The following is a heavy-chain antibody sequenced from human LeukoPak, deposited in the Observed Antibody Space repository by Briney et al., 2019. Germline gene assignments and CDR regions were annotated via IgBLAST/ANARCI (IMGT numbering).Heavy chain of an antibody. D-gene: IGHD3-22*01. V-gene: IGHV3-23*01. CDR1: GFSFNNFG. Sequence: GGSLKLSCVASGFSFNNFGMSWVRQAPGKGLEWVSSISGTGGSTHYADSVKGRFTISRDNSKNTLYLQMNSLRAGDTAVYYCAKSSYYDSSGFYREYYFDYWGQGTLVPVSS. CDR2: ISGTGGST. CDR3: AKSSYYDSSGFYREYYFDY. J-gene: IGHJ4*02.